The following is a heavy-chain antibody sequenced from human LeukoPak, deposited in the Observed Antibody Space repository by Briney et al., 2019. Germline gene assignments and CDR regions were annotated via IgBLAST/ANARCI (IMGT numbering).Heavy chain of an antibody. Sequence: QAGGSLRLSCAASGFTFSTYSMSWVRQAPGKGLEWVSAISGSGGSTYYADSVKGRFTISRDNSKNTLYLQMNSLRAEDTAVYYCAKGQVLLWFGELFHRGERDEDVYWGQGTLVTVSS. CDR2: ISGSGGST. V-gene: IGHV3-23*01. J-gene: IGHJ4*02. CDR1: GFTFSTYS. D-gene: IGHD3-10*01. CDR3: AKGQVLLWFGELFHRGERDEDVY.